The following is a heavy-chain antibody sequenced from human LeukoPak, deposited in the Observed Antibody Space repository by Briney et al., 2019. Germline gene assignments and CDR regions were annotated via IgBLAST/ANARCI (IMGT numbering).Heavy chain of an antibody. CDR1: GLTFSDYY. J-gene: IGHJ4*02. D-gene: IGHD5-24*01. CDR2: ISSSDSTI. CDR3: ARVSRELQFDY. V-gene: IGHV3-11*01. Sequence: GGSLRLSCAASGLTFSDYYMSWIRQAPGKGLEWVSYISSSDSTIYYADSVKGRFTISRDNAKNSLYLQMNSLRAEDTAVYYCARVSRELQFDYWGQGTLVTVSS.